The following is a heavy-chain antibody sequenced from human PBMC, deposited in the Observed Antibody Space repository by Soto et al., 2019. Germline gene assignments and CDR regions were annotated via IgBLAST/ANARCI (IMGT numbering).Heavy chain of an antibody. Sequence: SETLSLTCVVYGGSFSGSFWTWIRQPPGKGLEWIGEINHSGNTNYNPSLKRRVTISINTSKNQFSLKLSSVTAADTAVYYCARRGTTETTTYYYGMDVWGQGTTVTVS. CDR2: INHSGNT. CDR1: GGSFSGSF. V-gene: IGHV4-34*01. CDR3: ARRGTTETTTYYYGMDV. J-gene: IGHJ6*02. D-gene: IGHD1-1*01.